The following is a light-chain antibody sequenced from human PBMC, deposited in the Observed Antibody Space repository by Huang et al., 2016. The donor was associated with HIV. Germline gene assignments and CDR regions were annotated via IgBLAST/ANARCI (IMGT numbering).Light chain of an antibody. Sequence: DLQMTQSPSSLSASVGDRVTITCQASQDISNYLNWYQQKPGKAPKLLIYDASNLETGVPSRFSGIGSVTDFTFTISSLQPEDIATYYCQQYDNLPVTFGPGTKVDIK. CDR3: QQYDNLPVT. CDR2: DAS. J-gene: IGKJ3*01. CDR1: QDISNY. V-gene: IGKV1-33*01.